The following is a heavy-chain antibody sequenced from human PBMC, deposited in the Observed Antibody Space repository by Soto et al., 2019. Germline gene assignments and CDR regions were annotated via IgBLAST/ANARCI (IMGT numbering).Heavy chain of an antibody. V-gene: IGHV4-39*01. D-gene: IGHD3-16*01. CDR1: GGSISSSSYY. J-gene: IGHJ6*03. Sequence: PSETLSLTCTVSGGSISSSSYYWGWIRQPPGKGLEWIGSIYYSGSTYYNPSLKSRVTISVDTSKNQFSLKLSSVTAADTAVYYCARTTSPLRFIDVWGKGTTVTVSS. CDR2: IYYSGST. CDR3: ARTTSPLRFIDV.